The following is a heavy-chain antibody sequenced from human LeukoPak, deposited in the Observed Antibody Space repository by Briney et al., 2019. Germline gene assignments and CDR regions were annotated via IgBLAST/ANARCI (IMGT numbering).Heavy chain of an antibody. V-gene: IGHV1-2*02. D-gene: IGHD6-19*01. CDR2: INPTSGGT. J-gene: IGHJ4*02. Sequence: ASVKSSCKASGYTFTGYYIHWVRQAPGQGLEWMGWINPTSGGTKYAQKFQGTVTMTRDTSIRTAHMELSRLRADDTAVFYCARGGSAWDNPFDYWGQGTLVSV. CDR1: GYTFTGYY. CDR3: ARGGSAWDNPFDY.